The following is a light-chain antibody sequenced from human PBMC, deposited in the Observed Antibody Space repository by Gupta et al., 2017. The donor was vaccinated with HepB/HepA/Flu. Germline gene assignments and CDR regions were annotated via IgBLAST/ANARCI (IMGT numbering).Light chain of an antibody. CDR2: DVS. Sequence: QSALTQPASVSGPPGQSITISCTGTSSEVGCYNYVAWYQQHPGKAPKLMIYDVSNWPSGVSNRFSGSKSGNTASLTISGLQAEDEADYYCSSYTSSSTLVFGGGTKLTVL. CDR3: SSYTSSSTLV. J-gene: IGLJ2*01. V-gene: IGLV2-14*03. CDR1: SSEVGCYNY.